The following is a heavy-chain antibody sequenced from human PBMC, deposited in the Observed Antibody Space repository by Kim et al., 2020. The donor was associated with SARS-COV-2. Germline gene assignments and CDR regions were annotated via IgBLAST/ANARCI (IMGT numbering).Heavy chain of an antibody. CDR3: ARGGSIAAAGTWGFDP. D-gene: IGHD6-13*01. V-gene: IGHV3-11*06. J-gene: IGHJ5*02. Sequence: SVKGRFTISRDNAKNSLYLQMNSLRAEDTAVYYCARGGSIAAAGTWGFDPWGQGTLVTVSS.